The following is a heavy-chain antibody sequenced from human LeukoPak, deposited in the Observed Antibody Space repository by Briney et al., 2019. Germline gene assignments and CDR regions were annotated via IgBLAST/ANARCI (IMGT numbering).Heavy chain of an antibody. D-gene: IGHD1-26*01. CDR2: IYYSGST. J-gene: IGHJ4*02. CDR1: GGSISSSSYY. Sequence: SETLSLTCTVSGGSISSSSYYWGWIRQPPGKGLEWIGSIYYSGSTYYNPSLKSRVTISVDTSKNQFSLKLSSVTAADTAVYYCAGDYTGGSYRRAFDYWGQGTLVTVSS. CDR3: AGDYTGGSYRRAFDY. V-gene: IGHV4-39*07.